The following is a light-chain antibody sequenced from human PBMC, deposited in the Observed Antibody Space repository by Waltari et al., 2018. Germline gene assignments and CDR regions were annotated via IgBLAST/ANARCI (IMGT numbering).Light chain of an antibody. CDR1: SRDVGGYNY. J-gene: IGLJ3*02. CDR2: DVN. V-gene: IGLV2-14*03. CDR3: SSYTSTNTWM. Sequence: QSALTQPASVSGSPGQSITISCTGTSRDVGGYNYVTWYQQHPGKAPKLMIFDVNKRPSGFSNRFSGAKSGNTASLTISGLQAEDEAEYHCSSYTSTNTWMFGGGTKLTVL.